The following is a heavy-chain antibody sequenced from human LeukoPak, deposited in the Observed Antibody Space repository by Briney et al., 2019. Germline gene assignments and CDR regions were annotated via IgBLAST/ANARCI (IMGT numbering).Heavy chain of an antibody. J-gene: IGHJ6*03. CDR3: ARVNQYYYDRSGYYYEARGYYYYYMDV. CDR1: GGSFSGYY. CDR2: INHSGST. D-gene: IGHD3-22*01. V-gene: IGHV4-34*01. Sequence: SETLSLTCAVYGGSFSGYYWSWIRQPPGKGLEWIGEINHSGSTNYNPSLKSRVTISVDTSKNQFSLKLSSVTAADTAVYYCARVNQYYYDRSGYYYEARGYYYYYMDVWGKGTTVTVSS.